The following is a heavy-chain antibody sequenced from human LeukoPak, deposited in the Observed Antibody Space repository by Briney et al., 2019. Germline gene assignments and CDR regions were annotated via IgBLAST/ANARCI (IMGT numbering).Heavy chain of an antibody. CDR2: ISYDGSNK. CDR3: ARGFRSVTTWGYFDY. D-gene: IGHD4-17*01. J-gene: IGHJ4*02. V-gene: IGHV3-30*14. Sequence: PGGSLRLSCAASGFTFSSYAMHWVRQAPGKGLEWVAVISYDGSNKYYADSVKGRFTISRDNSKNTLSLQMNSLRVDDTAVYYCARGFRSVTTWGYFDYWGQGALVTVSS. CDR1: GFTFSSYA.